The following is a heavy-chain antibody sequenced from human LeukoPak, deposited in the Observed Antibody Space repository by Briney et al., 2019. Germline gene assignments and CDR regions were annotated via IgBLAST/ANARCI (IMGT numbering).Heavy chain of an antibody. CDR3: AILVAGRGWWFDP. CDR2: ISPNNGGT. V-gene: IGHV1-2*02. D-gene: IGHD2-15*01. J-gene: IGHJ5*02. Sequence: GASVKVSCKASGYTFTGYYMRWVRQAPGQGLEWMGWISPNNGGTNYAQNFQGRVTMNRDTSISTAYMELSSLRSDDTAVYYCAILVAGRGWWFDPWGQGTLVTVSS. CDR1: GYTFTGYY.